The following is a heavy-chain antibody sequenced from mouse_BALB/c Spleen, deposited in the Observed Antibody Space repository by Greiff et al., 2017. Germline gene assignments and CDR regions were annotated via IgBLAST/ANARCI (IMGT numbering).Heavy chain of an antibody. Sequence: EVQLQQSGAELVKPGASVKLSCTASGFNIKDTYMHWVKQRPEQGLEWIGRIDPANGNTKYDPKFQGKATITADTSSNTAYLQLSSLTSEDTAVYYCARNYGSLYFDYWGQGTTLTVSS. D-gene: IGHD1-1*01. CDR1: GFNIKDTY. CDR2: IDPANGNT. V-gene: IGHV14-3*02. CDR3: ARNYGSLYFDY. J-gene: IGHJ2*01.